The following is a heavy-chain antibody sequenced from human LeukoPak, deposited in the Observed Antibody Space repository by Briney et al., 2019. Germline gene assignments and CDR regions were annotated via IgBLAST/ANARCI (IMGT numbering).Heavy chain of an antibody. V-gene: IGHV4-39*01. CDR3: ARRRYYDSTGYFE. Sequence: SETLSLTCAVSGDYISSSSYYWGWIRQSPGTGLEWIGDIYHSGRTSYNPSLKSRVAISIDTSKNQFSLRLRSMTAADTAVFYCARRRYYDSTGYFEWGRGTLVTVSS. J-gene: IGHJ1*01. CDR2: IYHSGRT. CDR1: GDYISSSSYY. D-gene: IGHD3-22*01.